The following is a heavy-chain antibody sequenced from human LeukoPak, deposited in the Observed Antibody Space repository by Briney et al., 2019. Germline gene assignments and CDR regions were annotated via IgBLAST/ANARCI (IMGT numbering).Heavy chain of an antibody. CDR2: INPNSGGT. D-gene: IGHD2-2*03. Sequence: GASVKVSCKASGYTFTGYYVHWVRQAPGQGLDWIGCINPNSGGTNYAQKFQGRVTMTRDTSISTAYMELSRLRSDDTAVYYCASDIRGGYCSGGVDYWGQGTLVTVSS. CDR3: ASDIRGGYCSGGVDY. CDR1: GYTFTGYY. V-gene: IGHV1-2*02. J-gene: IGHJ4*02.